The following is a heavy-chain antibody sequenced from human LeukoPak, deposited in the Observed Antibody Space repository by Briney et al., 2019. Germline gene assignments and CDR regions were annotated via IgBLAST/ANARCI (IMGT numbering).Heavy chain of an antibody. Sequence: PSETLSLTCSVSGGSISSYYWSWIQQPPGKGLEWIGFIFYSGRTNYNPSLKSRVTISVDTSKNQFSLDLRSVTAADTAVYYCARARTVVTYWYFDLWGRGTLVTVSS. CDR2: IFYSGRT. CDR1: GGSISSYY. D-gene: IGHD4-23*01. V-gene: IGHV4-59*08. J-gene: IGHJ2*01. CDR3: ARARTVVTYWYFDL.